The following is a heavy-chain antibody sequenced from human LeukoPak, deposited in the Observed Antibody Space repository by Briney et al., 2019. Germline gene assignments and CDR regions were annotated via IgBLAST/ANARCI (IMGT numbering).Heavy chain of an antibody. Sequence: GGSLRLSCAASGFTFSSYWMHWVRQAPGKGLVCVSRIKSDGSSTSYADSVKGRFTISRDDAKNTLYLQMNRLRAEDTAVYYCARAYNSHFDYWGQGALVTVSS. J-gene: IGHJ4*02. V-gene: IGHV3-74*01. CDR1: GFTFSSYW. CDR2: IKSDGSST. D-gene: IGHD1-1*01. CDR3: ARAYNSHFDY.